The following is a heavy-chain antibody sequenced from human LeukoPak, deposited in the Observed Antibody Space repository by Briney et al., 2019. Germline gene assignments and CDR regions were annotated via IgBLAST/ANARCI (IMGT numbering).Heavy chain of an antibody. V-gene: IGHV4-34*01. CDR1: XY. D-gene: IGHD1-26*01. CDR3: ARVPTTSGSYYFDY. J-gene: IGHJ4*02. CDR2: INHSGST. Sequence: XYWSWIRQPPGKGLEXIGEINHSGSTNYNPSLKSRVTISVDTSKNQFSLKLSSVTAADTAVYYCARVPTTSGSYYFDYWGQGTLVTVSS.